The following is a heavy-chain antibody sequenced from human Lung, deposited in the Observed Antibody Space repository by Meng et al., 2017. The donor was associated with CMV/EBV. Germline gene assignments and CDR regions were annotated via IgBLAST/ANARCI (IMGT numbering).Heavy chain of an antibody. Sequence: GESLKISCAASEFIFSTYAMHWVRQAPGKGLEWVAFILYDGSDKYYADSVKGRFTISRDNSKNTLYLQVSSLRPEDTAVYYCAKAHGLSTYFSVGYGLDVWGQGTMVTVSS. CDR3: AKAHGLSTYFSVGYGLDV. V-gene: IGHV3-30*02. D-gene: IGHD2/OR15-2a*01. CDR1: EFIFSTYA. CDR2: ILYDGSDK. J-gene: IGHJ6*01.